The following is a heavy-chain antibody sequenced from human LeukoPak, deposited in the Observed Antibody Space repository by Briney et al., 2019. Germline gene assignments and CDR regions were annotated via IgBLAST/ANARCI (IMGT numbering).Heavy chain of an antibody. V-gene: IGHV3-48*02. D-gene: IGHD3-9*01. CDR2: ISSSCWSK. J-gene: IGHJ4*02. CDR1: VFTFSTYN. CDR3: ARDFFTGSFHY. Sequence: GGSLRLSCAASVFTFSTYNMNWLREAPGGGGEGGSYISSSCWSKYCADCVKGGFTISRDNVKTSLFLQMNRLSDEDTAVYYCARDFFTGSFHYWGQGPLVPVSS.